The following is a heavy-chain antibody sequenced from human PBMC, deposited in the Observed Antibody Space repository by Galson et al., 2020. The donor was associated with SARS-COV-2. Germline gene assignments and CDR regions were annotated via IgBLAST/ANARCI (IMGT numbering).Heavy chain of an antibody. Sequence: GESLKISCDASGFSFNRYWMHWVRQAPGKGPVWVSHINSDGSGTSYADFVKGRFTISRDNARDTVYLQMNSLSADDTAMYYCVRDRVLRFLDWSKDAFDIWGQGTMVTVSS. CDR2: INSDGSGT. J-gene: IGHJ3*02. CDR3: VRDRVLRFLDWSKDAFDI. V-gene: IGHV3-74*01. D-gene: IGHD3-3*01. CDR1: GFSFNRYW.